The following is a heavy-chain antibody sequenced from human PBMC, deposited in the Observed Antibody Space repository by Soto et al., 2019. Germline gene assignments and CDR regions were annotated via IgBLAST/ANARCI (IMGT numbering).Heavy chain of an antibody. J-gene: IGHJ6*02. CDR3: ARVRYSSSWSNYHYYYGMDV. D-gene: IGHD6-13*01. V-gene: IGHV3-30-3*01. CDR1: GLTFSSYA. Sequence: GGSLRLSCAASGLTFSSYAMHWVRQAPGKGLEWVAVISYDGGNKYYADSVKGRFTISRDNSKNTLYLQMNSLRTDDTAVYYCARVRYSSSWSNYHYYYGMDVWGQGTTVTVSS. CDR2: ISYDGGNK.